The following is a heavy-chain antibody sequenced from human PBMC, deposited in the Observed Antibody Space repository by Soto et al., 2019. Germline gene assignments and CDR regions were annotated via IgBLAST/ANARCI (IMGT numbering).Heavy chain of an antibody. Sequence: QVQLVQSGAEVKKPGSSVKVSCKASGGTFNNHAINWVRQAPGQGLVGMGGIIPILGTTNSSKKFQGRVPITAAESTRTAYVELSSRRSEDTAVYLCVRRKMREMATILREKGFDPWGQGTVVTVS. D-gene: IGHD5-12*01. CDR3: VRRKMREMATILREKGFDP. V-gene: IGHV1-69*01. J-gene: IGHJ5*02. CDR2: IIPILGTT. CDR1: GGTFNNHA.